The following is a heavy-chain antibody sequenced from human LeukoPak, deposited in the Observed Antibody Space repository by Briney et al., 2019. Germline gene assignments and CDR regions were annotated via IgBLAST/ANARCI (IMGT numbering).Heavy chain of an antibody. Sequence: GGSLRLSCAASGFTFISYSMNWVRQAPGKGLEWVSSISSSSSYIYYADSVKGRFTISRDNAKNSLYLQMNSLRAEDTAVYYCARGSYQLPPTWFDPWGQGTLVTVSS. J-gene: IGHJ5*02. D-gene: IGHD2-2*01. V-gene: IGHV3-21*01. CDR3: ARGSYQLPPTWFDP. CDR1: GFTFISYS. CDR2: ISSSSSYI.